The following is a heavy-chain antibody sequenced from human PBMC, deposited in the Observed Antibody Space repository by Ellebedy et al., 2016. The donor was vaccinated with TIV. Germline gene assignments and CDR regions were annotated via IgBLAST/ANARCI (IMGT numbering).Heavy chain of an antibody. CDR1: GFTVSSNY. CDR2: IYSGGST. Sequence: GGSLRLSCAASGFTVSSNYMSWVRQAPGKGLEWVSVIYSGGSTYYADSVKGRFTISRDNSKNTLYLQMNSLRAEDTAVYYCARVSAAIAAAGTGGAFDIWGQGTMVTVSS. D-gene: IGHD6-13*01. J-gene: IGHJ3*02. CDR3: ARVSAAIAAAGTGGAFDI. V-gene: IGHV3-53*01.